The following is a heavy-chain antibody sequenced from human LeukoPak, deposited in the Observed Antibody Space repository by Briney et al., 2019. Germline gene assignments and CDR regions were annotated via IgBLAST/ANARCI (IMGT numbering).Heavy chain of an antibody. CDR3: ARWLYDYVWGSYRYDRDY. J-gene: IGHJ4*02. D-gene: IGHD3-16*02. CDR1: GFTFSSYE. CDR2: ISSSGSTI. Sequence: GGSLRLSCAASGFTFSSYEMNWVRQAPGKGLEWVSYISSSGSTIYYADSVKGRFTISRDNAKNSLYLQMNSLRAEDTAVYYCARWLYDYVWGSYRYDRDYWGQGTLVTVSS. V-gene: IGHV3-48*03.